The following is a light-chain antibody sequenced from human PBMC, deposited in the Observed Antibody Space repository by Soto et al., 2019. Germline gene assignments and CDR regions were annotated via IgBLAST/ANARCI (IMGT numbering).Light chain of an antibody. CDR2: GVT. Sequence: QSALTQPASLSGSPGQSITISCTGTRSDIGSYNSIAWYQQHPGKAPRVVIFGVTKRPSGISDRFSGSKSGYTASLTISGLQAEDEADYCCFSYAGSSTWVFGGGTKVTVL. J-gene: IGLJ3*02. CDR3: FSYAGSSTWV. V-gene: IGLV2-23*02. CDR1: RSDIGSYNS.